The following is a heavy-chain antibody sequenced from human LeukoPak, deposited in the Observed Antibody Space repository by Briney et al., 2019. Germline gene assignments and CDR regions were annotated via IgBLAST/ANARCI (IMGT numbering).Heavy chain of an antibody. CDR3: ARDSMFPYVPHVY. V-gene: IGHV3-53*01. CDR2: IYSGGST. J-gene: IGHJ4*02. CDR1: GFTVSSNY. D-gene: IGHD3-10*02. Sequence: PGGSLRLSCAASGFTVSSNYMSWDRQAPGKGLEWVSVIYSGGSTYYADSVKGRFTISRDNSKNTLYLQMNSLRAEDTAVYYCARDSMFPYVPHVYWGQGTLVTVSS.